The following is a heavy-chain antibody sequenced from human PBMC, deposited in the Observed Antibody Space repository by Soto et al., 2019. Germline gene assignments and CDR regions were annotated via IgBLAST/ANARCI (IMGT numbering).Heavy chain of an antibody. V-gene: IGHV3-48*01. D-gene: IGHD3-3*01. Sequence: EVQLVESGGGLVQPGGSLRLSCAASGFTFSSYSMNWVRQAPGKGLEWVSFISSSGTTIYYADSVKGRFTVARDNAKNPLDLLMALVFAVDTAVYYCARSGGYYLGSGYDSPMDVWGKGTTVTVSS. J-gene: IGHJ6*03. CDR2: ISSSGTTI. CDR1: GFTFSSYS. CDR3: ARSGGYYLGSGYDSPMDV.